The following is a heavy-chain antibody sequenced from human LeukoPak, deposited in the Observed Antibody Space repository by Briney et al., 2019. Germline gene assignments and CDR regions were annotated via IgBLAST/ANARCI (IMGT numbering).Heavy chain of an antibody. Sequence: SETLSLTCAVYGGSFSGYYWSWIRQPPGKGLEWIGEINHSGSTNYNPSLESRVTISVDTSKNQFSLKLSSVTAVDTAVYYCARWEIEEYSSSWYAFDYWGQGTLVTVSS. J-gene: IGHJ4*02. V-gene: IGHV4-34*01. D-gene: IGHD6-13*01. CDR1: GGSFSGYY. CDR2: INHSGST. CDR3: ARWEIEEYSSSWYAFDY.